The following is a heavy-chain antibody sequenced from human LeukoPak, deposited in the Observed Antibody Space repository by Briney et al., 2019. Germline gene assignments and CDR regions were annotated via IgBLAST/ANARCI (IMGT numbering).Heavy chain of an antibody. CDR2: IYYSGST. V-gene: IGHV4-59*08. D-gene: IGHD1-26*01. CDR3: ASHEWELGLDY. CDR1: GGSISSYY. J-gene: IGHJ4*02. Sequence: SETLSLTCTVSGGSISSYYWSWIRQPPGKGLEWIGYIYYSGSTNYNPTLKSRVTISVDTSKNQFSLKLSSVTAADTAVYYCASHEWELGLDYWGQGTLVTVPS.